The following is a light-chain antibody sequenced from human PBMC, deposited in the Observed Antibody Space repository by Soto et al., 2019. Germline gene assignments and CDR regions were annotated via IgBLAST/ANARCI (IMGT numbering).Light chain of an antibody. J-gene: IGKJ5*01. V-gene: IGKV1-5*03. CDR1: QTISSW. CDR3: QQADSLPIT. Sequence: DIQMTQSPSTLSGSVGDRVTITCRASQTISSWLAWYQQKPGKAPKLLIYKASTLKSGVPSRFSGSGSGTEFTLTISSLQPEDSATYYCQQADSLPITFGQGTRLEIK. CDR2: KAS.